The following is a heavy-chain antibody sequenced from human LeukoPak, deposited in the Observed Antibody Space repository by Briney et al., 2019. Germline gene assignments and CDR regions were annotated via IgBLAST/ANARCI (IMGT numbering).Heavy chain of an antibody. V-gene: IGHV4-59*12. J-gene: IGHJ4*02. CDR2: IYYSGST. CDR1: GGSISSDF. CDR3: ARGTYYFDTSAHETDDY. Sequence: PSETLSLTCTVSGGSISSDFWSWIRQPPGKGLEWIGYIYYSGSTDYDPSLKSRVTISVDTSKNQFSLKLNSVAAADTAVYYCARGTYYFDTSAHETDDYWGQGTLATVSS. D-gene: IGHD3-22*01.